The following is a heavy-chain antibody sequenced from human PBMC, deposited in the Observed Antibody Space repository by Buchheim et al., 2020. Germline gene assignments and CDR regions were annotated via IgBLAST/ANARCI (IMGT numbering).Heavy chain of an antibody. D-gene: IGHD2-2*01. CDR2: ISAGSGAGT. V-gene: IGHV3-23*01. Sequence: EVQLLESGGDLVQPGGSLRLSCATSGFTFSSDAMSWVRQAPGKGLEWVSRISAGSGAGTYYADSVKGRFTISRDNAKNTLYLQMNSLRAEDTAVYYCARGLGVVPAARDYYYGMDVWGQGTT. CDR3: ARGLGVVPAARDYYYGMDV. CDR1: GFTFSSDA. J-gene: IGHJ6*02.